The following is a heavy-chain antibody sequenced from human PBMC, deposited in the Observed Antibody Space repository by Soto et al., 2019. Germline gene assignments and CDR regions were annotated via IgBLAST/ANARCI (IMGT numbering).Heavy chain of an antibody. Sequence: QVQLVQSGAEVKRPGASVRVSCKASGYTFRDYYIHWVRQAPGQGLEWMGVINPAGGATRYTQKFQGRVTISKDTPTSTVYLEVSSLRSEDTADYYCARALIERSDLWGQGTRVTVSS. J-gene: IGHJ5*02. CDR3: ARALIERSDL. CDR1: GYTFRDYY. V-gene: IGHV1-46*01. CDR2: INPAGGAT.